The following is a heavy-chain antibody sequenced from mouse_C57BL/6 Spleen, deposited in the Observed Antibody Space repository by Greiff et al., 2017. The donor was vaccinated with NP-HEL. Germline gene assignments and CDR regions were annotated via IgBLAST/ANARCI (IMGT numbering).Heavy chain of an antibody. J-gene: IGHJ4*01. CDR3: ARSYGSSSYAMDY. CDR1: GYSFTGYY. D-gene: IGHD1-1*01. CDR2: INPSTGGT. V-gene: IGHV1-42*01. Sequence: VQLQQSGPELVKPGASVKISCKASGYSFTGYYMNWVKQSPEKSLEWIGEINPSTGGTTYNQKFKAKATLTVDKSSSTAYMQLKSLTSEDSAVDYCARSYGSSSYAMDYWGQGTSVTVSS.